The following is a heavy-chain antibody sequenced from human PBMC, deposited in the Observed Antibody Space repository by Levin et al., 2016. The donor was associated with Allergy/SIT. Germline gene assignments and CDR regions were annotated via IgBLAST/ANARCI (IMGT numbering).Heavy chain of an antibody. J-gene: IGHJ4*02. CDR3: ARGGIMVRGVINYFDY. Sequence: ASVKVSCKASGYTFTGYYMHWVRQAPGQGLEWMGWINPNSGGTNYAQKFQGRVTMTRDTSISTAYMELSRLRSDDTAVYYCARGGIMVRGVINYFDYWGQGTLVTVSS. CDR1: GYTFTGYY. D-gene: IGHD3-10*01. CDR2: INPNSGGT. V-gene: IGHV1-2*02.